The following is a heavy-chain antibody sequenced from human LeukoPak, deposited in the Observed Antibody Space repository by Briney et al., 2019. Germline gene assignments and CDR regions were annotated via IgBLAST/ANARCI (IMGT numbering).Heavy chain of an antibody. CDR3: ASQRVYYYDSSGYYYSVAYYFDY. D-gene: IGHD3-22*01. CDR1: GYTFTSYG. CDR2: IIPIFGTA. Sequence: SVKVSCKASGYTFTSYGISWVRQAPGQGLEWMGGIIPIFGTANYAQKFQGRVTITADESTSTAYMELSSLRSEDTAVYYCASQRVYYYDSSGYYYSVAYYFDYWGQGTLVTVSS. J-gene: IGHJ4*02. V-gene: IGHV1-69*13.